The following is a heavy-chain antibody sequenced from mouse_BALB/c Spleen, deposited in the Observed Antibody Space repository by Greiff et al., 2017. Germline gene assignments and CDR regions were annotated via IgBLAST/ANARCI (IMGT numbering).Heavy chain of an antibody. Sequence: DVMLVESGGGLVQPGGSRKLSCAASGFTFSSFGMHWVRQAPEKGLEWVAYISSGSSTIYYADTVKGRFTISRDNPKNTLFLQMTSLRSEDTAMYYCARNYGLYWYFDVWGAGTTVTVSS. D-gene: IGHD1-2*01. CDR3: ARNYGLYWYFDV. CDR2: ISSGSSTI. CDR1: GFTFSSFG. V-gene: IGHV5-17*02. J-gene: IGHJ1*01.